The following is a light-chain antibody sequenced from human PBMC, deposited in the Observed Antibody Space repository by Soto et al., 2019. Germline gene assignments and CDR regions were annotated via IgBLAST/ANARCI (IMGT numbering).Light chain of an antibody. CDR3: QLSYSPRTWT. J-gene: IGKJ1*01. CDR2: AAS. Sequence: DIHMTQSPSSLSASVGDRVSITCRASQTISCIVKWYQQKPGIAPTLLIYAASSLQSWVPSRFSGGGAGTDFTLTISSLLDDDFATYYCQLSYSPRTWTFGQGTKVEIK. CDR1: QTISCI. V-gene: IGKV1-39*01.